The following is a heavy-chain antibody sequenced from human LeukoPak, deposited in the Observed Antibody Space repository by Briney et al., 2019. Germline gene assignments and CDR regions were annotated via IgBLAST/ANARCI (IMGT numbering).Heavy chain of an antibody. V-gene: IGHV3-30*02. CDR3: AKALLPMTTLTLFDY. Sequence: GGSLRLSCAASGFTFSSYGMHWVRQAPGKGLEWVAFIRYDANNKYYADSVKGRFTISRDNSKNTLCLQMNSLRAEDRAVYYCAKALLPMTTLTLFDYWGQGTLVTVSS. J-gene: IGHJ4*02. CDR2: IRYDANNK. D-gene: IGHD1-14*01. CDR1: GFTFSSYG.